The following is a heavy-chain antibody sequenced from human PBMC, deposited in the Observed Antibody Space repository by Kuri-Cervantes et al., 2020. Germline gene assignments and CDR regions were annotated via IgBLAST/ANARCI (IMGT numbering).Heavy chain of an antibody. D-gene: IGHD2-15*01. J-gene: IGHJ4*02. V-gene: IGHV3-74*01. CDR3: ARDEGVVAAEVFDY. CDR1: GFTFSSYW. CDR2: INSDGSST. Sequence: GESLKISCAASGFTFSSYWMHWVRQAPGKGLVWVSRINSDGSSTSYADSVKGRFTISGDNAKNSLYLQMNSLRAEDTAVYYCARDEGVVAAEVFDYWGQGTLVTVSS.